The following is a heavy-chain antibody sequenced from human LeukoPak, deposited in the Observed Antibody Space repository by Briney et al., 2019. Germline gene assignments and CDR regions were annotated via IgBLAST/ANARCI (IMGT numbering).Heavy chain of an antibody. D-gene: IGHD3-3*02. Sequence: SETLSLTCTVSGGSISRSSYYWGWIRQPPGKGLEWIGSIYYSGSTYYNPSLKSRVTISVDTSKNQFSLKLSSVTAADTAVYYCAISLSLYYYYMDVWGKGTTVTVSS. CDR2: IYYSGST. V-gene: IGHV4-39*07. CDR3: AISLSLYYYYMDV. CDR1: GGSISRSSYY. J-gene: IGHJ6*03.